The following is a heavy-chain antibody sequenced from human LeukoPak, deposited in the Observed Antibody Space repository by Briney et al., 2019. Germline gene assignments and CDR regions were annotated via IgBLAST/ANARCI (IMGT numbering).Heavy chain of an antibody. V-gene: IGHV1-8*01. D-gene: IGHD5-18*01. CDR1: GYTFTSYD. J-gene: IGHJ3*02. Sequence: ASVKVSCKASGYTFTSYDINWVRQATGQGLEWMGWMNPNSGNTGYAQKFQGRVTMTRNTSVSTAYMELSSLRSEDTAVYYCARGRAMAYDAFDIWGQGTMVTVSS. CDR3: ARGRAMAYDAFDI. CDR2: MNPNSGNT.